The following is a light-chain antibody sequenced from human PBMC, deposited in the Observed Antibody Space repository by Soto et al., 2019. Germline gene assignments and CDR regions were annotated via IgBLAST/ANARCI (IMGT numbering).Light chain of an antibody. CDR3: SSSTSTSTLV. CDR1: SSDVGGYDY. CDR2: EVR. V-gene: IGLV2-14*01. J-gene: IGLJ1*01. Sequence: QSVLTQPASVSGSPGQSITISCTGTSSDVGGYDYVSWYQHHPGKPPTLLIFEVRDRPSGVSNRFSASKSGNTASLTISGLQTEDEADYFCSSSTSTSTLVFGTGTKLTVL.